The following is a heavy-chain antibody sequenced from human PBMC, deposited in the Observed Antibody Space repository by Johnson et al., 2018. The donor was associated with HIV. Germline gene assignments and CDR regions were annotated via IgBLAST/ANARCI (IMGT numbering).Heavy chain of an antibody. J-gene: IGHJ3*02. CDR1: GFTVSSNN. CDR3: ARPDLGLWFRESNAFDI. D-gene: IGHD3-10*01. V-gene: IGHV3-66*04. Sequence: VQLVESGGGLVQPGGSLRLSCAASGFTVSSNNMSWVRQAPGKGPEWVAVIYSGGDTYYADSVKGRFTISRDDSKHTLYLQMNSLRAEDTAVYYCARPDLGLWFRESNAFDIWGQGTMVTVSS. CDR2: IYSGGDT.